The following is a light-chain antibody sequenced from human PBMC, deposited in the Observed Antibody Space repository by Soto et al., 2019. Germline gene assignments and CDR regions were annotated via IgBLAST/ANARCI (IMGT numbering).Light chain of an antibody. CDR3: QQYNNWPPIT. CDR1: QSVSNN. J-gene: IGKJ5*01. V-gene: IGKV3-15*01. CDR2: YAS. Sequence: EIMMTQSPATLSVSPGERATLSCRASQSVSNNLAWYQQKPGQAPRLLIYYASTRATGIPARFSGSGSGTESTLTISSLQSEDFALYYCQQYNNWPPITFGQGTRLEIK.